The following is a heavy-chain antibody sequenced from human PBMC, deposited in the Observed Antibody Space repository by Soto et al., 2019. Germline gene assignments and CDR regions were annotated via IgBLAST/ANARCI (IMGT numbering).Heavy chain of an antibody. J-gene: IGHJ5*02. CDR2: IYYSGST. Sequence: SETLSLTCTVSGGSISSSSYYWGWIRQPPGKGLEWIGSIYYSGSTYYNPSLKSRVTISVDTSKNQFSLKLSSVTAADTAVYYCARQEQWLASGAWFDPWGQGTLVTVS. CDR3: ARQEQWLASGAWFDP. D-gene: IGHD6-19*01. CDR1: GGSISSSSYY. V-gene: IGHV4-39*01.